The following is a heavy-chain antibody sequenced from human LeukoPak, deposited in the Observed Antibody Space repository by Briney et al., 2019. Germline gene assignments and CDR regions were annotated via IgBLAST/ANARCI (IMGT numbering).Heavy chain of an antibody. D-gene: IGHD3-10*01. J-gene: IGHJ5*02. V-gene: IGHV4-39*01. CDR1: GGSISSSSYY. CDR2: IYYSGST. CDR3: ARQGYYGSGTGDWFDP. Sequence: PSETLSLTCTVSGGSISSSSYYWGWIRQPPGKGLEWIGSIYYSGSTYYNPSLKSRVTISVDTSKNQFSLKLSSVTAADTAVYYCARQGYYGSGTGDWFDPWGQGTLVTVSS.